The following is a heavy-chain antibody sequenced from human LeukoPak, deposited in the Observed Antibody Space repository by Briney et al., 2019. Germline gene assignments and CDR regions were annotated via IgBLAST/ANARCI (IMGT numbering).Heavy chain of an antibody. V-gene: IGHV4-39*01. J-gene: IGHJ4*02. CDR2: IYYSGST. Sequence: SETLSLTCTVSGGSINSRSDYWGWIRQPPGKGLEWIGSIYYSGSTNYNPSLKSRVTMSIDTSKNQFSLRLSSVTAADTAVYYCARRPGEYGGNDFDYWGQGTLVTVSS. CDR1: GGSINSRSDY. D-gene: IGHD4/OR15-4a*01. CDR3: ARRPGEYGGNDFDY.